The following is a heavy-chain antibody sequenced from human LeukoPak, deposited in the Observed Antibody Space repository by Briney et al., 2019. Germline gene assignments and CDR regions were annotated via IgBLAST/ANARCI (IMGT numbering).Heavy chain of an antibody. CDR3: AKGGSYYDFWSYFDP. V-gene: IGHV3-9*03. CDR2: ISWNSGGI. J-gene: IGHJ5*02. CDR1: GFTFDDYA. D-gene: IGHD3-3*01. Sequence: GGSLRLSCAASGFTFDDYAMHCVRQPPGKGLEWVSGISWNSGGIGYADSVKGRFTISRDNAKNSLYLQMNSLRAEDMALYYCAKGGSYYDFWSYFDPWGQGTLVTVSS.